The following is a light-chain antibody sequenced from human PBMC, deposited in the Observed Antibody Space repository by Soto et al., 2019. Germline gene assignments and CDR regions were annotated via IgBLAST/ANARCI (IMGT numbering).Light chain of an antibody. CDR3: QEYVSSPRA. J-gene: IGKJ1*01. V-gene: IGKV3-20*01. CDR2: GAS. CDR1: QSVTNSS. Sequence: ELVLAQSPGPLSLPPGESATLSCRASQSVTNSSLAWYQQNPGQAPSLLTYGASRRATGIPDRFTGSVSGTDFTLTISRRDPEDFAGYYRQEYVSSPRAFGQGTKVDIK.